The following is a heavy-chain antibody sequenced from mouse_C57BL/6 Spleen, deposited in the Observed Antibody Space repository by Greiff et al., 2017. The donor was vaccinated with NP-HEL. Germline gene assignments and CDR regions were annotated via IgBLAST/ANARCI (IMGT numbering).Heavy chain of an antibody. V-gene: IGHV5-12*01. D-gene: IGHD2-2*01. Sequence: EVQVVESGGGLVQPGGSLKLSCAASGFTFSDYYMYWVRQTPEKRLEWVAYISNGGGSTYYPDTVKGRFTISRDNAKNTLYLQMSRLKSEDTAMYYCARGLPMDYWGQGTSVTVSS. CDR1: GFTFSDYY. J-gene: IGHJ4*01. CDR2: ISNGGGST. CDR3: ARGLPMDY.